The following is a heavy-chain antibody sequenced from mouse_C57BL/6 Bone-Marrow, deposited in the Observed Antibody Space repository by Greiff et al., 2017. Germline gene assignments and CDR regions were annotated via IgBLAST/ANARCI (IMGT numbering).Heavy chain of an antibody. V-gene: IGHV1-64*01. D-gene: IGHD3-2*02. CDR1: GYTFTSYW. CDR3: AKEQLRRLYYFDY. J-gene: IGHJ2*01. CDR2: IHPNSGST. Sequence: QVQLKQPGAELVKPGASVKLSCKASGYTFTSYWMHWVKQRPGQGLEWIGMIHPNSGSTNYNEKFKSKATLTVDKSSSTAYMQLSSLTSEDSAVYYCAKEQLRRLYYFDYWGQGTTLTVSS.